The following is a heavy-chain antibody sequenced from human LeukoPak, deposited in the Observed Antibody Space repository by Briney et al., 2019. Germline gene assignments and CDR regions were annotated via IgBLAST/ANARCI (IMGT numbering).Heavy chain of an antibody. CDR3: ARGIPKLYYDFWSGYNAPNWFDP. D-gene: IGHD3-3*01. CDR2: IYYSGST. J-gene: IGHJ5*02. V-gene: IGHV4-59*01. CDR1: GGSISSYY. Sequence: SETLSLTCTVSGGSISSYYWSWIRQPPGKGLEWIGYIYYSGSTNYDPSLKSRVTISVDTSKNQFSLKLSSVTAADTAVYYCARGIPKLYYDFWSGYNAPNWFDPWGQGTLVTVSS.